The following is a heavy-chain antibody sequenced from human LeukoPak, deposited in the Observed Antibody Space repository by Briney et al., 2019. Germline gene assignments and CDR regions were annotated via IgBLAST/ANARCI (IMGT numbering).Heavy chain of an antibody. CDR2: IYYSGST. V-gene: IGHV4-31*03. Sequence: SQTLSLTCTVSGGSISSGGYYWSWIRQHPGKGLEWIGYIYYSGSTYYNPSLKSRVTISVDTSKNQFSLKLSSVTAADTAMYYCARGRLDYYDSSGYYYRSAEYFQHWGQGTLVTVSS. J-gene: IGHJ1*01. CDR1: GGSISSGGYY. D-gene: IGHD3-22*01. CDR3: ARGRLDYYDSSGYYYRSAEYFQH.